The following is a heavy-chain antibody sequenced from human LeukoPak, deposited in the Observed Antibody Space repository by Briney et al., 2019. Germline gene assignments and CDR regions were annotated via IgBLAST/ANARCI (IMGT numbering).Heavy chain of an antibody. V-gene: IGHV1-46*01. J-gene: IGHJ4*02. CDR3: ARGKDDYGAYFVPY. CDR1: GFTFSSYA. D-gene: IGHD4-17*01. Sequence: PGGSLRLSCAASGFTFSSYAMHWVRQAPGQGLEWMGIINPSGGNTSYAQKFQGRVTMTRDTSTSTVHMELSSLRSEDTAVYYCARGKDDYGAYFVPYWGQGTLVTVSS. CDR2: INPSGGNT.